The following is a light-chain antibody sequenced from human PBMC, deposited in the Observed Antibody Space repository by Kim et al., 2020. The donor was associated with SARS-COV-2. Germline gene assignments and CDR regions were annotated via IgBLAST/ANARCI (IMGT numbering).Light chain of an antibody. CDR2: LSSDGSH. J-gene: IGLJ3*02. V-gene: IGLV4-69*01. CDR3: QTWATGIRV. Sequence: QPVLTQSPSASASLGASVKLTCTLSSGYTSYAIAWHQQQPEKGPRYLMRLSSDGSHMKGDGIPDRFSGSSSGAERYLTISSLQSEDEADYYCQTWATGIRVFGGGTQLTVL. CDR1: SGYTSYA.